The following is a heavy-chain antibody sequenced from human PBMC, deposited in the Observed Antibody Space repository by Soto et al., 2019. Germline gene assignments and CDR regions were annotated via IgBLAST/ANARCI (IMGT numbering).Heavy chain of an antibody. CDR3: AREGRWLPFFDY. J-gene: IGHJ4*02. CDR2: ISYDGSNK. D-gene: IGHD5-12*01. CDR1: GFTFSSYA. V-gene: IGHV3-30-3*01. Sequence: QVQLVESGGGVVQPGRSLRLSCAASGFTFSSYAMHWVRQAPGKGLEWVAVISYDGSNKYYADSVKGRFTISRDNSKNTLYLQINSLIAEDTAVYYCAREGRWLPFFDYWGQGTLVTVSS.